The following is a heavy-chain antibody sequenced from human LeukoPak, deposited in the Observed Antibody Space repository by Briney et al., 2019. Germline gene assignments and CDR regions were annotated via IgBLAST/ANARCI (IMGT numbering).Heavy chain of an antibody. D-gene: IGHD3-22*01. CDR1: GFTFSSYW. CDR2: ISDGGSTT. V-gene: IGHV3-74*01. J-gene: IGHJ4*02. Sequence: GGSLRLSCAASGFTFSSYWMHWVRQAPGKGPVWVSRISDGGSTTTYAGSVKGRFTISRDNAKNTLYLQMNGLRAEDTAVCYCSRSAYYDGSGNYYDYWGQGTLVTVSS. CDR3: SRSAYYDGSGNYYDY.